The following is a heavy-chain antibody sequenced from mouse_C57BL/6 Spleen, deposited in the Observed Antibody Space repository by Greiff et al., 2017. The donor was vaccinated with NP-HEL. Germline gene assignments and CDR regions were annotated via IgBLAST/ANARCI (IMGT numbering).Heavy chain of an antibody. CDR1: GYTFTSYW. J-gene: IGHJ2*01. V-gene: IGHV1-69*01. D-gene: IGHD2-5*01. CDR2: IDPSASYT. Sequence: QVQLQQLGAELVMPGASVKLSCKASGYTFTSYWMHWVKQRPGQGLEWIGEIDPSASYTISNQKFKGKSTLTVDNSSSTAYMQLSSLTSEDSAVYYCARYSNYPYYFDYWGQGTTLTVSS. CDR3: ARYSNYPYYFDY.